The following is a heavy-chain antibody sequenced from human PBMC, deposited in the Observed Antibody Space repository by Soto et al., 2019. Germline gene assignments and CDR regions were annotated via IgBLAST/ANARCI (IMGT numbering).Heavy chain of an antibody. V-gene: IGHV3-7*03. CDR1: GFIFSDYW. CDR2: IKFDGSEK. CDR3: VKDGGYCSSSTCYSPRNHYFDS. Sequence: PGGSLRLSCAASGFIFSDYWMSWVRQAPGKGPEWVANIKFDGSEKRYVDSVRGRFTISRDNSRNSLFLQMNSLRAGDTAVYYCVKDGGYCSSSTCYSPRNHYFDSWGQGTLVTSPQ. D-gene: IGHD2-2*01. J-gene: IGHJ4*02.